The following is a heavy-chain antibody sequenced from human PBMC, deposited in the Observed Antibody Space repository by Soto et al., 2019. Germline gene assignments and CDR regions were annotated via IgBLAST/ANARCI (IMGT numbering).Heavy chain of an antibody. CDR3: ASLPDWCLGNS. J-gene: IGHJ4*02. V-gene: IGHV4-39*01. D-gene: IGHD3-16*01. CDR1: GGSISSSSYY. Sequence: QLQLQESGPGLVKPSETLSLTCTVSGGSISSSSYYWGWIRQPPGKGLEWIGSIYYSGSTYYNPSLKSRVIISIETSKNQFSLKLTSVTAADTAVYYCASLPDWCLGNSWGQGTLVTVSS. CDR2: IYYSGST.